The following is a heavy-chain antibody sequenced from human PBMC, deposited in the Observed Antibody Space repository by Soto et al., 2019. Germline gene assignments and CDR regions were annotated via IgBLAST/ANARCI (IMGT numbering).Heavy chain of an antibody. V-gene: IGHV3-30-3*01. CDR3: ARGGSYYLLGYFDY. D-gene: IGHD1-26*01. CDR2: ISYDGSNK. CDR1: GFTFSSYA. Sequence: QVQLVESGGGVVQPGRSLRLSCAASGFTFSSYAMHWVRQAPGKGLEWVAVISYDGSNKYYADSVKGRFTISRDNSKNTLYLQMNSLRAEDTAVYYCARGGSYYLLGYFDYWGQGTLVTVSS. J-gene: IGHJ4*02.